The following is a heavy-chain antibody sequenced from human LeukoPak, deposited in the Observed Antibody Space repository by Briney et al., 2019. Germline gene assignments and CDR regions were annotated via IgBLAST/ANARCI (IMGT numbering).Heavy chain of an antibody. CDR1: GYTLTELS. J-gene: IGHJ4*02. D-gene: IGHD3-22*01. CDR3: ATDYYDSSGYYPHY. V-gene: IGHV1-24*01. CDR2: FDPEDGET. Sequence: ASVKVSFKGSGYTLTELSMHWVRQAPGKGLEWMGGFDPEDGETIYAQKFQGRVTMTEDTSTDTAYMELSSLRSEDAAVYYCATDYYDSSGYYPHYWGQGTLVTVSS.